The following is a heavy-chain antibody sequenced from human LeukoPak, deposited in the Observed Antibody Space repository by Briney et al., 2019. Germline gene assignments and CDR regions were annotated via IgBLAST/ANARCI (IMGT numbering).Heavy chain of an antibody. V-gene: IGHV3-30*03. CDR1: GFTFSSYG. CDR3: AASPPQTITSWYFDL. J-gene: IGHJ2*01. CDR2: ISYDGSNK. Sequence: GALRLSCAASGFTFSSYGMHWVRQAPGKGLEWVAVISYDGSNKYYADSVKGRFTISRDNSKNTLYLQMNSLRAEDTAVYYCAASPPQTITSWYFDLWGRGTLVTVSS. D-gene: IGHD1-14*01.